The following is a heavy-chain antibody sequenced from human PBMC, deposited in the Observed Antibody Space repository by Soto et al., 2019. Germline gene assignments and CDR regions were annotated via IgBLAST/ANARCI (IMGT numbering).Heavy chain of an antibody. CDR3: LKGHHGDHGFDY. Sequence: VQLLESGGGLVQPGGSLRLSCAASGFTFSSSAMNWVRQGPGKGLEWVSFMTGSGGSPYYADSVKGRFTISRDNSKNTLYLQMNSLRAEDTAVYYCLKGHHGDHGFDYWGQGTLVTVSS. CDR1: GFTFSSSA. CDR2: MTGSGGSP. V-gene: IGHV3-23*01. J-gene: IGHJ4*02. D-gene: IGHD4-17*01.